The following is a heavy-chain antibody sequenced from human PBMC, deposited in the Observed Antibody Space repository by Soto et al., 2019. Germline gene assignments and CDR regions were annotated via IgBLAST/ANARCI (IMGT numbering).Heavy chain of an antibody. V-gene: IGHV3-74*01. Sequence: GGSLRLSCAASGSTFSSCYMHWVRQAPGKGLVWVSRISSDGSKTDYADSVKGRFTISRDNAKNTLYLQMNSLRVEDTAVYYCARNSRTDFDYWGQGILVTVSS. D-gene: IGHD2-15*01. CDR2: ISSDGSKT. CDR3: ARNSRTDFDY. J-gene: IGHJ4*02. CDR1: GSTFSSCY.